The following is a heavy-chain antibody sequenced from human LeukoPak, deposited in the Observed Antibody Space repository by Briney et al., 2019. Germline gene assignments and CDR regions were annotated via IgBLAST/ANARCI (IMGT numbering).Heavy chain of an antibody. J-gene: IGHJ4*02. Sequence: SETLSLTCAVYGGSFSGYYWSWIRQPPGKGLEWIGEINHSGSTYYNPSLKSRVTISVDTSKNQFSLKLSSVTAADTAVYYCANIRTRGAVAVLDWGQGTLVTVSS. V-gene: IGHV4-34*01. CDR3: ANIRTRGAVAVLD. D-gene: IGHD6-19*01. CDR1: GGSFSGYY. CDR2: INHSGST.